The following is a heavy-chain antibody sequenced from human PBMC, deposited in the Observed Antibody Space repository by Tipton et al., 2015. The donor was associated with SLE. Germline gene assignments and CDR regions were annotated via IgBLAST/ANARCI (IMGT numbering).Heavy chain of an antibody. CDR1: GFTFSNAW. CDR2: IKSKTDGGTT. J-gene: IGHJ4*02. CDR3: ARLGLGWGYD. D-gene: IGHD2-21*01. Sequence: SLRLSCAASGFTFSNAWMSWVRQAPGKGLEWVGRIKSKTDGGTTDYAAPVKGRFTISRDDSKNTLYLQMNSLRAEDTAVYYCARLGLGWGYDWGQGTLVTVSS. V-gene: IGHV3-15*01.